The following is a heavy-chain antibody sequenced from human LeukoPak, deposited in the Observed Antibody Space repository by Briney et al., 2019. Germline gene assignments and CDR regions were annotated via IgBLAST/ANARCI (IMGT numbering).Heavy chain of an antibody. V-gene: IGHV3-48*02. Sequence: GRSLRLSCAASGFTFSSYSMNWVRQAPGKGLEWVSYITSSSSTIYYADSVKGRFTISRDNAKNSLYLQLNSLRDEDTAVYYCAGGVTVVRGAHYWGQGTLVTVSS. CDR2: ITSSSSTI. CDR3: AGGVTVVRGAHY. J-gene: IGHJ4*02. CDR1: GFTFSSYS. D-gene: IGHD3-10*01.